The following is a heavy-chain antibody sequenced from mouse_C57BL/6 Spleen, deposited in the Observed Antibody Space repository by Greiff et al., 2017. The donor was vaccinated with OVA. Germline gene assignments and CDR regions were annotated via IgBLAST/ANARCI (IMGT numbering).Heavy chain of an antibody. D-gene: IGHD1-1*01. V-gene: IGHV5-16*01. CDR3: AREDTVVAPYAMDY. Sequence: EVQGVESAGGLVQPGRSMKLSCTASGFTFSDYYMAWVRQVPEKGLEWVANINYDGSSTYYLDSLKSRFIISRDNAKNILYLQMSSLKSEDTATYYCAREDTVVAPYAMDYWGQGTSVTVSS. CDR2: INYDGSST. J-gene: IGHJ4*01. CDR1: GFTFSDYY.